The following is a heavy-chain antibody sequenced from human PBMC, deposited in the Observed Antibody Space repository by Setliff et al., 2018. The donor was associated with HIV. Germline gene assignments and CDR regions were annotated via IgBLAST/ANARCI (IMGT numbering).Heavy chain of an antibody. CDR2: INAYTGDT. CDR3: ATDGKQQVATVDHYYMDV. Sequence: GASVKVSCKTSGYTFIDNYIHWVRQAPGQGLEWMAWINAYTGDTNYAQKFQGSVTVTRDTSTDTAYMELSSLRSEDTAVYYCATDGKQQVATVDHYYMDVWGKGTTVTVSS. V-gene: IGHV1-2*02. D-gene: IGHD6-13*01. J-gene: IGHJ6*03. CDR1: GYTFIDNY.